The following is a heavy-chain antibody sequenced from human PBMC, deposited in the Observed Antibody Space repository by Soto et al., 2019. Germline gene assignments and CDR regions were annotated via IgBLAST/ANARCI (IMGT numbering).Heavy chain of an antibody. CDR2: ISGSGGST. V-gene: IGHV3-23*01. CDR1: GFTFSSYA. D-gene: IGHD2-2*01. Sequence: PGGSLRLSCAASGFTFSSYAMSWVRQAPGKGLEWVSAISGSGGSTYYADSVKGRFTISRDNSKNTLYLQMNSLRAEDTAVYYCANIWMVTSSVSSKSSTSVGIEYWGQGTLVTVSS. J-gene: IGHJ4*02. CDR3: ANIWMVTSSVSSKSSTSVGIEY.